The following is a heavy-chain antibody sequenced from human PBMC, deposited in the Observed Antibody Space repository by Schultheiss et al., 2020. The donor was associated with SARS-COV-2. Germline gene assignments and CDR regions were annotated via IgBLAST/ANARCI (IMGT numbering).Heavy chain of an antibody. V-gene: IGHV7-4-1*02. CDR3: ARRAYYYDSSGYSLGYYYYYGMDV. CDR2: INTNTGNP. CDR1: GYTFTSYA. Sequence: ASVKVSCKASGYTFTSYAMNWVRQAPGQGLEWMGWINTNTGNPTYAQGFTGRFVFSLDTSVSTAYLQISSLKAEDTAVYYCARRAYYYDSSGYSLGYYYYYGMDVWGQGTTVTVSS. D-gene: IGHD3-22*01. J-gene: IGHJ6*02.